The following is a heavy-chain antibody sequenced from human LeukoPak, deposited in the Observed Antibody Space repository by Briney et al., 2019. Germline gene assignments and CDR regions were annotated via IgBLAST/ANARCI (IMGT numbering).Heavy chain of an antibody. CDR1: GGSISSYC. D-gene: IGHD2-2*01. Sequence: SETLSLTCTVSGGSISSYCWSCIRQPAGKGLEWIGRICTSGSTYYNPSLKSRVTISVDTSKNQFSLKLSSVTAADTAVYYCARHVPIGYCSSTSCYSMAYFDYWGQGTLVTVSS. CDR3: ARHVPIGYCSSTSCYSMAYFDY. CDR2: ICTSGST. V-gene: IGHV4-4*07. J-gene: IGHJ4*02.